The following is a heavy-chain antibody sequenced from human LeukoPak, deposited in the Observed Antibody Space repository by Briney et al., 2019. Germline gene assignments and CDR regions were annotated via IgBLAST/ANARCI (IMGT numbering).Heavy chain of an antibody. CDR3: ARAAIDWTSNGFDP. CDR1: GGFTSYYF. Sequence: PSEPLTLTCTVSGGFTSYYFWSWIRQPPEKGLERFGHIYYSASTNYNPSLKSRVTISVDTSNNQLSLKLSSVTAADTAVYYCARAAIDWTSNGFDPWGQGTLVTVSS. V-gene: IGHV4-59*13. CDR2: IYYSAST. D-gene: IGHD3-9*01. J-gene: IGHJ5*02.